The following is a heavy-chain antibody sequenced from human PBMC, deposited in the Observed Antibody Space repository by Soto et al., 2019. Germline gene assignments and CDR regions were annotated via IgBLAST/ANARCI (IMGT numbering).Heavy chain of an antibody. CDR1: GYTFTSYD. D-gene: IGHD3-3*01. Sequence: QVQLVQSGAEVKKPGASVKVSCKASGYTFTSYDINWVRQATGQGLEWMGWMNPNSGNTGYAQKLQGRVTMTRNTSISTAYMELSSLRSEDTAVYYCARGGYYDFWSGSSNNWFDPWGQGTLVTVSS. CDR2: MNPNSGNT. V-gene: IGHV1-8*01. J-gene: IGHJ5*02. CDR3: ARGGYYDFWSGSSNNWFDP.